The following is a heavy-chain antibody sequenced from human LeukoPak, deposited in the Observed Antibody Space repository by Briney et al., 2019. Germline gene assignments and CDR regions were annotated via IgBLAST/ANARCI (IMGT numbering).Heavy chain of an antibody. J-gene: IGHJ5*02. D-gene: IGHD3-10*01. CDR2: INPNSGGT. V-gene: IGHV1-2*02. CDR3: ARVPRRGDRFDP. CDR1: GYTFTDYY. Sequence: ASVKVSCKSSGYTFTDYYIHWVRQAPGQGLEWMGWINPNSGGTNHTQKFQGRVTMTRDNSISTAYMELSSLRSEDTAVYYCARVPRRGDRFDPWGQGTLVTVSS.